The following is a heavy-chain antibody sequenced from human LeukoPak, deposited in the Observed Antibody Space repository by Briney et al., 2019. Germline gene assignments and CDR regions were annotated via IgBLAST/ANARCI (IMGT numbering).Heavy chain of an antibody. V-gene: IGHV3-23*01. CDR1: GFTFSNYD. CDR2: IYGSDDKT. D-gene: IGHD2-15*01. Sequence: GGSLRLSCVASGFTFSNYDMSWVRQAPGKGLELVSGIYGSDDKTVYGDAVKGRFTISRDNSKNTLYLQMNSLRADDTAVYSCAKTQGYYDAWGQGALVTVSS. J-gene: IGHJ5*02. CDR3: AKTQGYYDA.